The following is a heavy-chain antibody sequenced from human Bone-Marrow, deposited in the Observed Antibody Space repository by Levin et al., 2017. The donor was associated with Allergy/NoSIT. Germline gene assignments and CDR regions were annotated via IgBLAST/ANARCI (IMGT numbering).Heavy chain of an antibody. CDR1: GGSISSSRYY. CDR3: ASIRKIVGATHTDY. D-gene: IGHD1-26*01. V-gene: IGHV4-39*07. J-gene: IGHJ4*02. CDR2: IYYSGST. Sequence: SETLSLTCTVSGGSISSSRYYWGWIRQPPGKGLEWIGSIYYSGSTYYNPSLKSRVTISVDTSKNQFSLKLSSVTAADTAVYYCASIRKIVGATHTDYWGQGTLVTVSS.